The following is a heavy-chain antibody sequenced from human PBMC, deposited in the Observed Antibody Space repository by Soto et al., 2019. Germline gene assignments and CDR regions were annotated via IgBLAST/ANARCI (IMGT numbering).Heavy chain of an antibody. D-gene: IGHD6-19*01. V-gene: IGHV3-30*18. CDR3: AKGDSSGWYYYYYYMDV. CDR1: GFTFSSYG. Sequence: QVQLVESGGGGVQPGRSLRLSCAASGFTFSSYGMHWVRQAPGKGLEWVAVISYDGSNKYYADSVKGRFTISRDNSKNTLYLQMNSLRAEDTAVYYCAKGDSSGWYYYYYYMDVWGKGTTVTVSS. J-gene: IGHJ6*03. CDR2: ISYDGSNK.